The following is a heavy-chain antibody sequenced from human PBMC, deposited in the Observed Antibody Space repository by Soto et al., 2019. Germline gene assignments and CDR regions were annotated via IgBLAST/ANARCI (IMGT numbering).Heavy chain of an antibody. J-gene: IGHJ4*02. CDR2: VYHSGNP. CDR1: GGSISSGGYS. V-gene: IGHV4-30-2*01. Sequence: QLQLQESGSGLVKPSQTLSLTCAVSGGSISSGGYSWSWIRQPPGKGLEWIGYVYHSGNPYYNPSLKGRVTTSLDRSKNQSSLELGSVTAADTAVYYCARLALVTRIFDYWGQGTLVTVSS. CDR3: ARLALVTRIFDY. D-gene: IGHD2-21*02.